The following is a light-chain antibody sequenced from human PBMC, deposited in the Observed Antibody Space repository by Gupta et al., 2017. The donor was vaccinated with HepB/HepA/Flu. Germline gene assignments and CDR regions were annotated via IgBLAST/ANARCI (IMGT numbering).Light chain of an antibody. Sequence: SSELTPDPAVSSALGQTVRIRCEGDSVGSYYARWYQQKPGQAAVRGIYGKNNGPSGIPDRFSGSSSGNTASLTITGAEEEDEADYYCNSRDSSGNHDVFGTGTKVTVL. CDR3: NSRDSSGNHDV. J-gene: IGLJ1*01. CDR1: SVGSYY. CDR2: GKN. V-gene: IGLV3-19*01.